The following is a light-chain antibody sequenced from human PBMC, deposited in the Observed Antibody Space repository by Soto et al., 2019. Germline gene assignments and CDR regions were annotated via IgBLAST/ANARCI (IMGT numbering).Light chain of an antibody. Sequence: EIVLTQSPDTLSLSPGEGATLSCRASKSISSGYLAWYQQKPGQAPRFLIHGASIRASGIPDRFSGSGSGTDFTLTISRLEPEYFAVYYCQQYGSSPPITFGQGTRLEIK. CDR1: KSISSGY. CDR2: GAS. V-gene: IGKV3-20*01. J-gene: IGKJ5*01. CDR3: QQYGSSPPIT.